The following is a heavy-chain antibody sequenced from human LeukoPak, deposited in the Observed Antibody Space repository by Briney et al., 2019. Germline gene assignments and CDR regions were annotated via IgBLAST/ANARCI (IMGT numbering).Heavy chain of an antibody. CDR2: INHSGST. V-gene: IGHV4-34*01. J-gene: IGHJ4*02. Sequence: SETLSPTCAVYGGSFSGYYWSWIRQPPGKGLEWIGEINHSGSTNYNPSLKSRVTISVDTSKNQFSLKLSSVTAADTAVYYCASSGHSGYEEVFDYWGQGTLVTVSS. CDR1: GGSFSGYY. D-gene: IGHD5-12*01. CDR3: ASSGHSGYEEVFDY.